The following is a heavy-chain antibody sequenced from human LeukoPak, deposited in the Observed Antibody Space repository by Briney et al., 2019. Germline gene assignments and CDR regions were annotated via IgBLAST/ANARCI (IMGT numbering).Heavy chain of an antibody. CDR1: GFTFNTYT. D-gene: IGHD4-17*01. V-gene: IGHV3-48*01. J-gene: IGHJ4*02. CDR3: ARAGRADGDYHYFDY. Sequence: PGGSLRLSCAASGFTFNTYTMNWVRQAPGKGLEWVSYISGSSGIIDYADSVRGRFTISRDNSKNTLYLQMNCLRAEDTAVYYCARAGRADGDYHYFDYWGQGTLVTVSS. CDR2: ISGSSGII.